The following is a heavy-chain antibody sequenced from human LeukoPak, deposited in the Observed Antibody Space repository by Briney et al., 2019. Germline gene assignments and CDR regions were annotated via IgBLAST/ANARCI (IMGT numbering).Heavy chain of an antibody. J-gene: IGHJ4*02. CDR1: GYSFTNYW. CDR2: IYPGDSDT. D-gene: IGHD2-2*01. CDR3: ARRSASLYYFEY. V-gene: IGHV5-51*01. Sequence: GESLKISCKGSGYSFTNYWIAWVRQMPGKGLEWMGIIYPGDSDTRYNPSFQGRVTISADKSINSAYLQWSSLKASDTAMYYCARRSASLYYFEYWGQGTLVSVSS.